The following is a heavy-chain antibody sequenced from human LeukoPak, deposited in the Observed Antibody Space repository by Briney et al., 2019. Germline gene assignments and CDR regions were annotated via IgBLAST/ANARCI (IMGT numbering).Heavy chain of an antibody. CDR3: AKDGGEGGYDYVPCDY. CDR1: GFTFSSYG. J-gene: IGHJ4*02. D-gene: IGHD3-16*01. V-gene: IGHV3-33*06. CDR2: IWYDGSNK. Sequence: PGGSLRLSCAASGFTFSSYGMHWVRQAPGKGLEWVAVIWYDGSNKYYADSVKGRFTISRDNSKNTLYLQMNSLRAEDTAVYYCAKDGGEGGYDYVPCDYWGQGTLVTVSS.